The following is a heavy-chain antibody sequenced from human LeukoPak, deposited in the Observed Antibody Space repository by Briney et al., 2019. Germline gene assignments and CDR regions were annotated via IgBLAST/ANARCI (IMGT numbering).Heavy chain of an antibody. CDR1: GYTFISHF. V-gene: IGHV1-46*01. CDR2: INPSCGGT. Sequence: ASVKVSCKASGYTFISHFVHWVRQAPGQGLEWMGIINPSCGGTTYAQRFQGRVSMTIDTSTNTLYMELNSLTSEDTAVYYCARGAHYFYYYAMDVWGQGTTVTVSS. J-gene: IGHJ6*02. CDR3: ARGAHYFYYYAMDV.